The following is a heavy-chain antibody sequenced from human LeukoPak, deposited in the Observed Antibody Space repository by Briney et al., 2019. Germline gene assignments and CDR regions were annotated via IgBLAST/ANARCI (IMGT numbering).Heavy chain of an antibody. D-gene: IGHD3-10*01. CDR1: GFTFSSYA. CDR3: AKDQRFGELFLNFDY. J-gene: IGHJ4*02. Sequence: PGGSLRLSCAASGFTFSSYAMSWVRQAPGKGLEWVSAISGSGSSTYYADSVKGRFTISRDNSKNTLYLQMNSLRAEDTAVYYCAKDQRFGELFLNFDYWGQGTLVTVSS. V-gene: IGHV3-23*01. CDR2: ISGSGSST.